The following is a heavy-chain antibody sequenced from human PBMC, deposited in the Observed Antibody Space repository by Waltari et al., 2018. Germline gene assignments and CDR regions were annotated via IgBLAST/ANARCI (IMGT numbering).Heavy chain of an antibody. V-gene: IGHV3-66*02. J-gene: IGHJ6*02. CDR1: GFTVSSNY. CDR2: IYSGGST. D-gene: IGHD3-10*01. CDR3: ARDRDDGSGSYPGRYGMDV. Sequence: EVQLVESGGGLVQPGGSLRLSCAASGFTVSSNYMSWVRPAPGKWLEWVSVIYSGGSTYDADTVKGRFTISRDNSKNTLYLQMNRLRAEDTAVYYCARDRDDGSGSYPGRYGMDVWGQGTTVTVSS.